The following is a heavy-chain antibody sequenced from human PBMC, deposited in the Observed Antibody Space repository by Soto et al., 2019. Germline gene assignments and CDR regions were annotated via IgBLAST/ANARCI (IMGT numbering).Heavy chain of an antibody. V-gene: IGHV3-23*01. J-gene: IGHJ6*02. CDR3: AKSESLGGWEVPRPYYYYGMDV. Sequence: PGGSLRLSCAASGFTFSSYAMSWVRQAPGKGLEWVSAISGSGGSTYYADSVKGRFTISRDNSKNTLYLQMNSLRAEDTAVYYCAKSESLGGWEVPRPYYYYGMDVWGQGTSVTVSS. D-gene: IGHD1-26*01. CDR1: GFTFSSYA. CDR2: ISGSGGST.